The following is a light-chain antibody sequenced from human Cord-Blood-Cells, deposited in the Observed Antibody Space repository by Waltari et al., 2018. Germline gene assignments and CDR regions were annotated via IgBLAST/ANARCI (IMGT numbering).Light chain of an antibody. CDR2: EVS. Sequence: QSALTQPASVSGSPGQSITISCTGTSSDVGGYNYVSWYQQHPGKAPKLRIYEVSNRPSGVFNRFAGSKSGNTASLTICGLQAEDEADYSCSSYTSSSTPYVFGTGTKVTVL. J-gene: IGLJ1*01. CDR3: SSYTSSSTPYV. CDR1: SSDVGGYNY. V-gene: IGLV2-14*01.